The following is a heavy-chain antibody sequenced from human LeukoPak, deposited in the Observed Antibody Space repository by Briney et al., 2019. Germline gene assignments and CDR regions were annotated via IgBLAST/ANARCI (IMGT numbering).Heavy chain of an antibody. CDR2: IDPYTGNT. V-gene: IGHV1-2*02. Sequence: ASVTVSYKASGYTFVGYYLHWVRQAPGQGGEWMAWIDPYTGNTHYAQKFQGRSTVPRDTSVSTTYMELSCLTSDDTARYYCAREYSASEHWGQGTLVTVSS. CDR1: GYTFVGYY. CDR3: AREYSASEH. D-gene: IGHD5-12*01. J-gene: IGHJ4*02.